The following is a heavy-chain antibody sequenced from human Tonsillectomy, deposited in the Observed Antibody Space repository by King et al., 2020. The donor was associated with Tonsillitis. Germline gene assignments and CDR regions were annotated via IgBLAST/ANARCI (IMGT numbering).Heavy chain of an antibody. CDR2: IRPDGSEK. Sequence: VQLVESGGGLVQPGGSLKLSCAASEFTFSSSWMTWVRQAPGKGLQWVATIRPDGSEKYYADSVKCRFTVSRDNAKNSLDLQMNGLRSEETALYYCARDHSYSSFDYWGQGTLVTVSS. CDR1: EFTFSSSW. J-gene: IGHJ4*02. V-gene: IGHV3-7*04. CDR3: ARDHSYSSFDY. D-gene: IGHD3-22*01.